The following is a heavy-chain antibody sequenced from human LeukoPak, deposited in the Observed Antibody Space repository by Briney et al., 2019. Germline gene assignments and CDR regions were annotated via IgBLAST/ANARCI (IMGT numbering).Heavy chain of an antibody. J-gene: IGHJ4*02. CDR3: ASKSDRVTSSSFTFFDY. Sequence: GGSLRLSCAASGFTFSSYWMGWVRQAPGKGLEWVANIKQDGSEKYYVDSVKGRFTISRDNAKNSLYLQMNSLRAEDTAVYYCASKSDRVTSSSFTFFDYWGQGTLVTVSS. CDR2: IKQDGSEK. V-gene: IGHV3-7*03. D-gene: IGHD6-6*01. CDR1: GFTFSSYW.